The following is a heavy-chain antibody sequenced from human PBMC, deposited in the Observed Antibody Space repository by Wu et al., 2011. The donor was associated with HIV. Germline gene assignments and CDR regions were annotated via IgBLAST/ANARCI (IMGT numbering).Heavy chain of an antibody. Sequence: QSGAEAKKPGESLRISCKGSGYSFTNVLDRLGAPGARERPGVDGNLHPCGSDTKYSPSFQGLVTMSGDRSINTAYLQWNSLKASDSAMYYCARDRGTAPERDFDYWGQGTLVTVSS. CDR3: ARDRGTAPERDFDY. CDR1: GYSFTNVL. D-gene: IGHD1-14*01. V-gene: IGHV5-51*03. CDR2: HPCGSDT. J-gene: IGHJ4*02.